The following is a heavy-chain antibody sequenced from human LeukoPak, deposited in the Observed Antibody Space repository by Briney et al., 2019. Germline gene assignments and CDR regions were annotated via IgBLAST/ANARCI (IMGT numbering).Heavy chain of an antibody. V-gene: IGHV1-2*02. CDR1: GYTFSVYF. CDR2: INPNSGAA. D-gene: IGHD6-13*01. J-gene: IGHJ4*02. Sequence: ASVKVSCKACGYTFSVYFVHWGRPGLGQGVGWMGWINPNSGAAKYAQKFQGRVTLTRDTSISTAYMELSRLGSDDTAVYYCARSIAEAEPASDSWGQGTLVTVSS. CDR3: ARSIAEAEPASDS.